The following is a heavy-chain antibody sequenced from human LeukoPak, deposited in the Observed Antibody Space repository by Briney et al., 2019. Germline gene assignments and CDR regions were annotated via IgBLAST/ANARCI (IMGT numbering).Heavy chain of an antibody. CDR2: INWNGGST. Sequence: AGGSLRLSCAASGFTFDDYGMSWVRQAPGKGLEWVSGINWNGGSTGYADSVKGRFTISRDNAKNSLYLQMNGLRAEDTALYHCARVDYYGSGGVRNPFYFDYWGQGTLVTVSS. CDR3: ARVDYYGSGGVRNPFYFDY. CDR1: GFTFDDYG. J-gene: IGHJ4*02. D-gene: IGHD3-10*01. V-gene: IGHV3-20*01.